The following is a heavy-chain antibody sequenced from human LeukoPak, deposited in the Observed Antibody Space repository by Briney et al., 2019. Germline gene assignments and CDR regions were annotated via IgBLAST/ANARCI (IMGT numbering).Heavy chain of an antibody. V-gene: IGHV4-59*01. D-gene: IGHD2-2*01. Sequence: SETLSLTCTVSGGSISFYYWSWVRQPPGKGLEWIGYFYYSGNTNYNPSLKSRVTISGDTSKNQLSLTLTSVTATDTAVYYCAEQGGYCSSTSCYLGAFDIWGQGTMVTVSS. CDR1: GGSISFYY. CDR3: AEQGGYCSSTSCYLGAFDI. J-gene: IGHJ3*02. CDR2: FYYSGNT.